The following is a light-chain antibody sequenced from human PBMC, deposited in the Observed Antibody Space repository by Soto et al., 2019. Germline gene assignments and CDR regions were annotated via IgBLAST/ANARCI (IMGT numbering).Light chain of an antibody. CDR1: SSDVGGYNY. CDR3: SSYTSSSSYV. CDR2: EVS. J-gene: IGLJ1*01. Sequence: SVLTQPASVSGSPGQSITISCTGTSSDVGGYNYVSWYQQHPGKAPKLMIYEVSNRPSGVSNRFSGSKSGNTASLTISGLQAEDEADYYCSSYTSSSSYVFGTGPKVTVL. V-gene: IGLV2-14*01.